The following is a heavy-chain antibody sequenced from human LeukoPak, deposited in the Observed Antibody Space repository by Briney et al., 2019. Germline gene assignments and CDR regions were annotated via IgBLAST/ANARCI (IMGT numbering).Heavy chain of an antibody. CDR1: GFTFSSYA. CDR2: ISGSGGST. CDR3: AKHRDIFYYFDY. D-gene: IGHD2-15*01. J-gene: IGHJ4*02. Sequence: GGSLRLTCAASGFTFSSYAMSWVRQAPGKGLEWVSAISGSGGSTYYADSVKGRFTISRDNSKNTLYLQMNSLRAEDTAVYYCAKHRDIFYYFDYWGQGTLVTVSS. V-gene: IGHV3-23*01.